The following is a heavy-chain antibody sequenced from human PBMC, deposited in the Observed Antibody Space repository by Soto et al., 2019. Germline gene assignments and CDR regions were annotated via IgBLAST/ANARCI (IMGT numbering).Heavy chain of an antibody. CDR3: ATDSSGYYYGAYYFDY. CDR2: ISYDGSNK. Sequence: PGGSLRLSCAASGFTFSSYGMHWVRQAPGKGLEWVAVISYDGSNKYYADSVKGRFTISRDNSKNTLYLQMNSLRAEDTAVYYCATDSSGYYYGAYYFDYWGQGTLVTVSS. CDR1: GFTFSSYG. V-gene: IGHV3-30*03. J-gene: IGHJ4*02. D-gene: IGHD3-22*01.